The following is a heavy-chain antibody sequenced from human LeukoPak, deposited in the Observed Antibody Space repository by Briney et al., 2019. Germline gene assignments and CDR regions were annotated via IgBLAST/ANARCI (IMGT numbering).Heavy chain of an antibody. V-gene: IGHV1-2*04. CDR3: ARETTDMVRRVSPYYYYYGMDV. CDR1: GYTFTGYY. D-gene: IGHD3-10*01. Sequence: ASVKVSCKASGYTFTGYYMHWVRQAPGQGLEWMGWINPNSGGTNYAQKFQGWVTMTRDTSISTAYMELSRLRSDDTAVYYCARETTDMVRRVSPYYYYYGMDVWGQGTTVTVSS. CDR2: INPNSGGT. J-gene: IGHJ6*02.